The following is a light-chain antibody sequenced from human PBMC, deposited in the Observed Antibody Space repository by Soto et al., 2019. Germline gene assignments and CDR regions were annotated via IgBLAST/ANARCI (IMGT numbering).Light chain of an antibody. Sequence: EIVLTQSPGTLSLSPGGRATLSCRASQSISRSLAWYQQKPGQAPKPLIYDASNRATDIPARFSGSWSGTDFTLTISSLEPEDFAVYYCQQRSNWITFGQGTRLEIK. CDR3: QQRSNWIT. CDR1: QSISRS. CDR2: DAS. J-gene: IGKJ5*01. V-gene: IGKV3-11*01.